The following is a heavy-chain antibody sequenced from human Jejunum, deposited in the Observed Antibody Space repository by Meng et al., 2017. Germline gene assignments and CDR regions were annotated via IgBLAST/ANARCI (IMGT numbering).Heavy chain of an antibody. V-gene: IGHV3-30*01. CDR3: AKDGGIGFTDFDY. CDR1: GFTFSSYA. J-gene: IGHJ4*02. D-gene: IGHD3-3*01. CDR2: ISDDGNRQ. Sequence: GQLVESGGGVVQPGRSLRLSCAASGFTFSSYAMHWVRQAPGKGLEWLAVISDDGNRQYYPDSVKGRLTISRDNSRNTLFVQMNSLSAEDTAVYYCAKDGGIGFTDFDYWGQGTLVTVSS.